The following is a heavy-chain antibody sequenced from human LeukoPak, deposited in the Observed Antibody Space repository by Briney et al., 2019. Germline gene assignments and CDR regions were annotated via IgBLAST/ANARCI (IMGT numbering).Heavy chain of an antibody. CDR1: GFTFSSYD. V-gene: IGHV3-13*01. Sequence: GGSLRLSCAASGFTFSSYDMHWVRHATGKGLEWVSAIGTAGNTYYPGSVKGRFTISRENAKNSLYLQMNSLRAGDTALYYCARGGYYYYMDVWGKGTTVTVSS. J-gene: IGHJ6*03. CDR3: ARGGYYYYMDV. CDR2: IGTAGNT.